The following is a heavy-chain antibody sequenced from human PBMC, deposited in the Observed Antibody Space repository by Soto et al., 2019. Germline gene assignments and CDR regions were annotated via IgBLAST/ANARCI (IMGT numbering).Heavy chain of an antibody. J-gene: IGHJ6*02. D-gene: IGHD3-10*01. CDR3: AKDFKVSGSHYGTLNYYYGMDV. CDR1: GFTFSTYG. CDR2: ISYDGYLK. V-gene: IGHV3-30*18. Sequence: LRLSCAASGFTFSTYGMQWVRQAPGKGLEWVAVISYDGYLKYYVDAVKGRFTVARDNSKNTLFLEMNSLRVEDTAVYFCAKDFKVSGSHYGTLNYYYGMDVWGQGTTVTVSS.